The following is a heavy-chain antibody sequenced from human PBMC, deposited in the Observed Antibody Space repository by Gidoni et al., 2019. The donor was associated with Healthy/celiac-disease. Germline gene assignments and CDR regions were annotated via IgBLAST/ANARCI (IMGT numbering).Heavy chain of an antibody. CDR2: IYYSGST. V-gene: IGHV4-31*03. CDR3: ARVGGDYGLGAFDI. CDR1: GGSIRSGGYY. Sequence: QVQLQESGPGLVKPSQTLSLTCTVSGGSIRSGGYYWGWIRPHPGKGLEWIGYIYYSGSTYYNPSLKSRVTISVDTSKNQFSLKLSSVTAADTAVYYCARVGGDYGLGAFDIWGQGTMVTVSS. D-gene: IGHD4-17*01. J-gene: IGHJ3*02.